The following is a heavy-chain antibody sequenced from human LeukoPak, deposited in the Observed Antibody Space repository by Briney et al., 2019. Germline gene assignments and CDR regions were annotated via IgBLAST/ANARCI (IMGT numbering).Heavy chain of an antibody. CDR2: IYFSGST. D-gene: IGHD6-6*01. V-gene: IGHV4-31*03. Sequence: SETLSLTCTVSGDSMTSGADYWSWIRQRPGEGLEWIGFIYFSGSTYYNPSLKSRLKISVDTPKNQFFLQLSSVTAADTAVYYCARSYSSSPYYYMDVWGKGTTVTVSS. CDR1: GDSMTSGADY. CDR3: ARSYSSSPYYYMDV. J-gene: IGHJ6*03.